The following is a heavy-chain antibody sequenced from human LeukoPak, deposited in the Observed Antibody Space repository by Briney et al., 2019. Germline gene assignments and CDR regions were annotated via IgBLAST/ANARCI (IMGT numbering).Heavy chain of an antibody. CDR1: GFTFSFYG. J-gene: IGHJ4*02. Sequence: GGTLRLSCAASGFTFSFYGMSWVRQAPGKGLEWVAFIRYDGSNKYYADSVKGRFTISRDNSKNTLYLQMNSLRAEDTAVYYCAKDPTHYRVWDDYDSRRLSHWGQGTLVTVSS. CDR3: AKDPTHYRVWDDYDSRRLSH. D-gene: IGHD3-22*01. CDR2: IRYDGSNK. V-gene: IGHV3-30*02.